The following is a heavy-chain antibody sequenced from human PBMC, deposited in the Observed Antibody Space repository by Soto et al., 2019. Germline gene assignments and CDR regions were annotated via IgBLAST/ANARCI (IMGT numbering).Heavy chain of an antibody. CDR1: GYSFTSYW. V-gene: IGHV5-10-1*01. Sequence: ESLKISCKCSGYSFTSYWISWVRQMPGKGLEWMGRIDPSDSYTNYSPSFQGHVTISADKSISTAYLQWSSLKASDTAMYYCARQIAVAGNYYYYGMDVWGQGTTVTVSS. CDR2: IDPSDSYT. J-gene: IGHJ6*02. D-gene: IGHD6-19*01. CDR3: ARQIAVAGNYYYYGMDV.